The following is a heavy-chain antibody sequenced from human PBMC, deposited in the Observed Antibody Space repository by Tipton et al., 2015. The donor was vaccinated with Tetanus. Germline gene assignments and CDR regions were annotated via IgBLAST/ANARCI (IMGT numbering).Heavy chain of an antibody. CDR1: GGSVTTNY. V-gene: IGHV4-59*08. CDR2: IYDSDST. J-gene: IGHJ2*01. D-gene: IGHD2-21*02. Sequence: TLSLTCTVSGGSVTTNYWSWIRQPPGRGLEWIGEIYDSDSTVYNPPLKSRVAISMDTSKNQFTLKLNSVTAADTAVYYCARSWARDFGGDHYYFDLWGRGTLVAVSS. CDR3: ARSWARDFGGDHYYFDL.